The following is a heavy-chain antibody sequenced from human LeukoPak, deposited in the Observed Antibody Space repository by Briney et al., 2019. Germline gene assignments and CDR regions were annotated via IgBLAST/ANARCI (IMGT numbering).Heavy chain of an antibody. J-gene: IGHJ6*02. V-gene: IGHV4-30-2*01. CDR1: GGSISSGGYY. CDR3: ARLTVAGTGRAYYYYYGMDV. Sequence: PSQTLSLTCTVSGGSISSGGYYWSWIRQPPGKGLEWIGYIYHSGSTYYNPSLKSRVTISVDRSKNQFSLKLSSVTAADTAVYYCARLTVAGTGRAYYYYYGMDVWGQGTTVTVSS. CDR2: IYHSGST. D-gene: IGHD6-19*01.